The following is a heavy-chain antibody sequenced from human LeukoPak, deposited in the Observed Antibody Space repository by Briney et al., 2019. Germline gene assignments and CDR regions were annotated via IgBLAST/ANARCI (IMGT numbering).Heavy chain of an antibody. CDR1: GFTFGSYS. Sequence: PGGSLRLSCAASGFTFGSYSMNWVRQAPGKGLEWLSYISGTTGIIYYADSVKGRFTISRDNAKNSLYLQMNSLRAEDTAVYYCARDREGWSNDAFDIWGQGTMVTVSS. CDR3: ARDREGWSNDAFDI. J-gene: IGHJ3*02. V-gene: IGHV3-48*04. CDR2: ISGTTGII. D-gene: IGHD2-15*01.